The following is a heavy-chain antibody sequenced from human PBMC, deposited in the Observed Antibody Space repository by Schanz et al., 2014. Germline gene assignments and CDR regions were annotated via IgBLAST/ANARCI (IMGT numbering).Heavy chain of an antibody. CDR2: VSRSTPDI. V-gene: IGHV3-48*04. Sequence: EVQLLESGGGLIQPGGSLRLSCAASGFTFSSYAMSWVRQAPGKGLEWVSYVSRSTPDIYYADSVKGRFTISRDNAKNTLYLQMNSLRAEDTAVYYCAKSDAFDIWGQGTRVTVSS. J-gene: IGHJ3*02. CDR3: AKSDAFDI. CDR1: GFTFSSYA.